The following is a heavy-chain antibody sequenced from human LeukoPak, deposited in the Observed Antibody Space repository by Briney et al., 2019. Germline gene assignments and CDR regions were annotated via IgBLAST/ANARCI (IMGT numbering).Heavy chain of an antibody. Sequence: ASVEVSCKVSGYTLTELSMHWVRQAPGKGLEWMGGFDPEDGETIYAQKFQGKVTMTEDTSTDTAYMELSSLRSEDTAVYYCATASTRVDFWSGYLNWFDPWGQGTLVTVSS. V-gene: IGHV1-24*01. CDR2: FDPEDGET. CDR3: ATASTRVDFWSGYLNWFDP. CDR1: GYTLTELS. D-gene: IGHD3-3*01. J-gene: IGHJ5*02.